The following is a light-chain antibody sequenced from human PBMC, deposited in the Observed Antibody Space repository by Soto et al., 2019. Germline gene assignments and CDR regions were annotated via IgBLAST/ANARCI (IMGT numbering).Light chain of an antibody. CDR2: AVN. CDR3: SSYRSSDTLEV. CDR1: SEDIGAYDY. J-gene: IGLJ1*01. V-gene: IGLV2-14*01. Sequence: QSVLTQPASVSGCPGQSIFISCTGTSEDIGAYDYVSWYQQHPGKAPKLILYAVNDRPSGVSSRFSGSKSGNTASLTISGVQPDDEADYYCSSYRSSDTLEVFGTGTKVTVL.